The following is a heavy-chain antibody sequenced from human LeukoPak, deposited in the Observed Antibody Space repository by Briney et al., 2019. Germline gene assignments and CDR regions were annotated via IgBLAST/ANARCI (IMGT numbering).Heavy chain of an antibody. Sequence: GASVKVSCKASGYTFTSYYMHWVRQAPGQGLEWMGIINPSGGSTSYAQKFQGRVTMTRDMSMSTVYMELSSLRSEDTAVYYCAVYSSPYYMDVWGKGTTVTVSS. CDR3: AVYSSPYYMDV. V-gene: IGHV1-46*01. D-gene: IGHD6-13*01. J-gene: IGHJ6*03. CDR2: INPSGGST. CDR1: GYTFTSYY.